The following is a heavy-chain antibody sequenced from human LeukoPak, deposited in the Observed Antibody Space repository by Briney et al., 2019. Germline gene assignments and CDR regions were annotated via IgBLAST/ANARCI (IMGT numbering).Heavy chain of an antibody. J-gene: IGHJ4*02. CDR3: SRSLDY. V-gene: IGHV3-7*01. CDR2: IKQDGSEK. Sequence: GGSLRLSCAASGFIFNSYAMSWVRQAPGKGLEWVANIKQDGSEKYYVDSVKGRFTISRDNAKNSLYLQMNSLRAEDTATYYCSRSLDYWGQGIQVTVSS. CDR1: GFIFNSYA.